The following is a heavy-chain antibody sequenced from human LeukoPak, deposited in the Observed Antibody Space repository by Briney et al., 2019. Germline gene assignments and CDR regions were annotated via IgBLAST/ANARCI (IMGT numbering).Heavy chain of an antibody. CDR3: ARGGGGYSYGLDAFDI. D-gene: IGHD5-18*01. Sequence: PGGSLRLSCAASGFTFSSYGMHWVRQAPGKGLEWVAFIRYDGSNKYYADSVKGRFTISRDNSKNTLYLQMNSLRAEDTAVYYCARGGGGYSYGLDAFDIWGQGTMVTVSS. CDR1: GFTFSSYG. V-gene: IGHV3-30*02. CDR2: IRYDGSNK. J-gene: IGHJ3*02.